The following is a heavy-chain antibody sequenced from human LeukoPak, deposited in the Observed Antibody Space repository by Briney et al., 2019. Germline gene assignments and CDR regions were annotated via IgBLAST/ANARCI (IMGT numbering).Heavy chain of an antibody. V-gene: IGHV4-39*01. D-gene: IGHD4-17*01. CDR3: ARTGLTYLTTVTTWFAY. CDR1: GGSISNNNYY. Sequence: PSETLSLTCTVSGGSISNNNYYWGWIRQPPGQGLEWIATIYYSGSTYYNPSLQSRVTISVDTSKNQFSLKLSSVIAADTAVYYCARTGLTYLTTVTTWFAYWGQGTLVTVSS. J-gene: IGHJ4*02. CDR2: IYYSGST.